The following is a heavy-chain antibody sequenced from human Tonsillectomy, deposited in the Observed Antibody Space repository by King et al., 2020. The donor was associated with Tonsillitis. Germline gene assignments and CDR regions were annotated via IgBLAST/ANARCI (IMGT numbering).Heavy chain of an antibody. J-gene: IGHJ4*02. D-gene: IGHD4-17*01. Sequence: VQLVESGGGLVQPGGSLRLSCAASGFTFSSYAMSWVRQAPGKGLEWVSAISGSGASTYSADSVRGRFTISRDNSKNTLYLQMNSLRAEDTAIYYCSKDGYVYGDYVFDYWGQGTLVTVSS. V-gene: IGHV3-23*04. CDR2: ISGSGAST. CDR3: SKDGYVYGDYVFDY. CDR1: GFTFSSYA.